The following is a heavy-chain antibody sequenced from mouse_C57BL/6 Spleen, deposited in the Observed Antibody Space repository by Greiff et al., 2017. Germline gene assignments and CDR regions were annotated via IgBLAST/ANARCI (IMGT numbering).Heavy chain of an antibody. CDR2: IWGVGST. CDR1: GFSLTSYG. V-gene: IGHV2-6*01. CDR3: ASLNDYDEAY. Sequence: VKLMESGPGLVAPSPSLSITCTVSGFSLTSYGVDWVRQSPGKGLEWLGVIWGVGSTNYNSALKSRLSISKDNSKSQVFLKMNSLQTDDTAMYYCASLNDYDEAYWGQGTLVTVSA. J-gene: IGHJ3*01. D-gene: IGHD2-4*01.